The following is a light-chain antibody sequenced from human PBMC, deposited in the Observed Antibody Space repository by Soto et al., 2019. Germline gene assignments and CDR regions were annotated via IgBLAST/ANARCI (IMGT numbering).Light chain of an antibody. Sequence: QSVLTRPASGSGSPGQASTISCTGTSSDVGGYNYVSWYQQHPGKAPKLMIYDVSNRPSGVSNRFSGSKSGNTASLTISGLQAEDEADYYCSSYTSSSTLLYVFGTGTKVTVL. V-gene: IGLV2-14*01. J-gene: IGLJ1*01. CDR2: DVS. CDR3: SSYTSSSTLLYV. CDR1: SSDVGGYNY.